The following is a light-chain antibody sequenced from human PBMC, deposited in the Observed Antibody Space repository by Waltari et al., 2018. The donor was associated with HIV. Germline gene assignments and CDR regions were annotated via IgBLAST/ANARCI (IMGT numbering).Light chain of an antibody. CDR2: RNN. Sequence: QSVLPQPPSASGTPGPRGTISCSGSSSHIGTNIVYCYQQPPGTAPKLLVYRNNQRPSGVPDRFSGSKSGTSASLAISGLRSEDEADYYCAAWDDSLSGFYVFGTGTKVTVL. CDR3: AAWDDSLSGFYV. V-gene: IGLV1-47*01. J-gene: IGLJ1*01. CDR1: SSHIGTNI.